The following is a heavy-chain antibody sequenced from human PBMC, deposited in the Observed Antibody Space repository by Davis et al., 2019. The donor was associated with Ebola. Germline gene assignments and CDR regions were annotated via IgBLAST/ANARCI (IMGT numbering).Heavy chain of an antibody. D-gene: IGHD3-10*01. V-gene: IGHV4-39*01. CDR3: ARLGAMYYYGSGSEYNWFDP. CDR2: IYYSGST. CDR1: GGSLSAYY. Sequence: SETLSLTCAVFGGSLSAYYWSWIRQPPGKGLEWIGSIYYSGSTYYNPSLKSRVTISVDTSKNQFSLKLSSVTAADTAVYYCARLGAMYYYGSGSEYNWFDPWGQGTLVTVSS. J-gene: IGHJ5*02.